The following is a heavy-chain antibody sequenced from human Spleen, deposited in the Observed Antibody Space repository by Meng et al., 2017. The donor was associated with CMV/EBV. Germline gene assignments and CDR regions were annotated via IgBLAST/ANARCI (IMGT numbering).Heavy chain of an antibody. CDR3: THLHYDFWSGYYTGFDY. CDR1: GFTFDDYG. CDR2: IKSKTDDGTT. Sequence: GESLKISCAASGFTFDDYGMSWVRQAPGKGLEWVGRIKSKTDDGTTDYAAPVKGRFTISRDDSKNTLYLQMNSLKTEDTAVYYCTHLHYDFWSGYYTGFDYWGQGTLVTVSS. V-gene: IGHV3-15*01. J-gene: IGHJ4*02. D-gene: IGHD3-3*01.